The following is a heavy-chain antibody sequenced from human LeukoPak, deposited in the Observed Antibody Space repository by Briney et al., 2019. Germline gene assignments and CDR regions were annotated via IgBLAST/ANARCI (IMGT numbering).Heavy chain of an antibody. CDR3: ARVRDDFWSGQAGY. Sequence: GGSLRLSCAASGFTFSDYSMNWVRQAPGKGLEWVSYISDSSSTIYYADSVKGRFTISRDNAKNSLYLQMNSLRAEDTAVYYCARVRDDFWSGQAGYWGQGTLVTVSS. V-gene: IGHV3-48*04. CDR1: GFTFSDYS. D-gene: IGHD3-3*01. CDR2: ISDSSSTI. J-gene: IGHJ4*02.